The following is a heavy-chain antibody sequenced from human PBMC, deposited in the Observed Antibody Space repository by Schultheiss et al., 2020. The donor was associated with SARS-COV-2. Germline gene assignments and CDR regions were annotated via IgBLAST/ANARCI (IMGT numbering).Heavy chain of an antibody. CDR3: ARATYYYDSSGYYYDY. J-gene: IGHJ4*02. V-gene: IGHV1-2*02. CDR2: INPNSGGT. Sequence: SVKVSCKASGYTFTGYYMHWVRQAPGQGLEWMGWINPNSGGTNYAQKFQGRVTMTRDTSISTAYMELRSLRSDDTAVYYCARATYYYDSSGYYYDYWGQGTLVTVSS. D-gene: IGHD3-22*01. CDR1: GYTFTGYY.